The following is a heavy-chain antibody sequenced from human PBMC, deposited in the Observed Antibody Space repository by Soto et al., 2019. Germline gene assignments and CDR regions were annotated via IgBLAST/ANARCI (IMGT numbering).Heavy chain of an antibody. CDR2: ISSSSSYI. Sequence: EVQMVESGGGLVKPGGSLRLSCAASGFTFSTYSTNWVRQAPGKGLEWVSSISSSSSYIYYADSVKGRFSISRDNAKNSLYLQMNSLRAEDTAVYYCARDGGSYEDYWGQGTLVTVSS. D-gene: IGHD1-26*01. V-gene: IGHV3-21*01. CDR3: ARDGGSYEDY. CDR1: GFTFSTYS. J-gene: IGHJ4*02.